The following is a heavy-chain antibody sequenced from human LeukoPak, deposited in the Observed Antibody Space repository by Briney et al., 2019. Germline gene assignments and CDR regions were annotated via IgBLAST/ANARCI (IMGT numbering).Heavy chain of an antibody. Sequence: ASVKVSCKASGYTFTNYHMHWVRQAPGQALEWMGILTPNSGDTTYAQKFQGRTTMTRDTSTSTVYMELSSLRFEDTAVYHCARDSTGWSVDYWGQGTLVTVSS. CDR3: ARDSTGWSVDY. V-gene: IGHV1-46*01. CDR2: LTPNSGDT. CDR1: GYTFTNYH. J-gene: IGHJ4*02. D-gene: IGHD6-19*01.